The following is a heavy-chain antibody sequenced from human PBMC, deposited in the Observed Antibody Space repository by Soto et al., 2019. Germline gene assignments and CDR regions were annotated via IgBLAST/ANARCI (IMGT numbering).Heavy chain of an antibody. Sequence: GGSLRLSCAAAGFTFSSYIMNWVRQAPGKGLEWVSYISSSSSTIYYADSVKGRFTISRDNAKNSLYLQMNSLRAEDTAVYYCATLPYYYYYMDVWGKGTTVTVSS. V-gene: IGHV3-48*01. J-gene: IGHJ6*03. CDR1: GFTFSSYI. CDR3: ATLPYYYYYMDV. CDR2: ISSSSSTI.